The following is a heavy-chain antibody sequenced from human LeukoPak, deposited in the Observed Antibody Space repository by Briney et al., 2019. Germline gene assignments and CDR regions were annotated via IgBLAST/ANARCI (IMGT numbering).Heavy chain of an antibody. CDR1: GFTFSSYW. V-gene: IGHV3-7*01. CDR3: ARMDPRAARGYFDY. J-gene: IGHJ4*02. Sequence: GGSLRLSCAASGFTFSSYWMSWVRQAPGKGLEWVANIKQDGSEKYYVDSGKGRFTISRDNDKNSLYLQMNSLRAEDTAVYYCARMDPRAARGYFDYWGQGTLVTVSS. CDR2: IKQDGSEK. D-gene: IGHD6-6*01.